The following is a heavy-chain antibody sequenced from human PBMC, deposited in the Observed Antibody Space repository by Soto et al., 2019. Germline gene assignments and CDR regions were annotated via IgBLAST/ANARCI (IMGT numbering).Heavy chain of an antibody. D-gene: IGHD3-22*01. CDR2: IGGTGRTT. Sequence: EVQLLESGGGLVQPGGSLTLSCAASAFTFNNYAMSWVRQAPGKGLEWVSGIGGTGRTTYYADSVKGRFTISRDNSNNTLFLQMNSLRAEDTAVYYCAKSRYSDSSGDFYDYWGQGTLVTVSS. CDR3: AKSRYSDSSGDFYDY. J-gene: IGHJ4*02. V-gene: IGHV3-23*01. CDR1: AFTFNNYA.